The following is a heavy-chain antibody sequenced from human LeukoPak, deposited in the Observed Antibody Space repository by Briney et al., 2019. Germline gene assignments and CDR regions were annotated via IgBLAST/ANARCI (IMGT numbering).Heavy chain of an antibody. CDR3: TRGSGWYPDY. Sequence: GGSLRLSCTASGFTFGDYFMSWYRQAPGKGLEWVGFIRSKAYGGTIEDAASVKGRFTISRDDSKSIAYLQMNSLKTEDTAVYYCTRGSGWYPDYWGQGTLVTVSS. V-gene: IGHV3-49*03. CDR2: IRSKAYGGTI. D-gene: IGHD6-19*01. J-gene: IGHJ4*02. CDR1: GFTFGDYF.